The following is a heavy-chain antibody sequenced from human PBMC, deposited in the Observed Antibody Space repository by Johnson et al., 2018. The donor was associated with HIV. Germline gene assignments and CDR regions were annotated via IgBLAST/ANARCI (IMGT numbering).Heavy chain of an antibody. Sequence: EVQLVESGGGLVQPGRSLRLSCAASGFTFSSYAMHWVRQAPGKGLEWVANIKQDGSEKYYVDSVKGRFTISRDNAKNSLYLQMNSLKTEDTAVYYCTTDPWGSDAFDIWGQGTMVTVSS. CDR2: IKQDGSEK. V-gene: IGHV3-7*03. D-gene: IGHD7-27*01. CDR3: TTDPWGSDAFDI. J-gene: IGHJ3*02. CDR1: GFTFSSYA.